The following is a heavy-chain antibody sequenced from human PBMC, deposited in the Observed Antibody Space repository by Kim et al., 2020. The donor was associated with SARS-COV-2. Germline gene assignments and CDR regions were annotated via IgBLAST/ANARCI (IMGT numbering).Heavy chain of an antibody. Sequence: IANYAQKVQGRVTITADKSTSTAYMELSSLRSEDTAVYYCARVLVVMDVWGQGTTVTVSS. CDR3: ARVLVVMDV. D-gene: IGHD2-2*01. CDR2: IA. V-gene: IGHV1-69*04. J-gene: IGHJ6*02.